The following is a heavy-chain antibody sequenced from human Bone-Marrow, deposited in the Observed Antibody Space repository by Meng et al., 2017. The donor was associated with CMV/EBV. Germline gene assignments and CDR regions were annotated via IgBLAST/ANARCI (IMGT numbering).Heavy chain of an antibody. J-gene: IGHJ6*02. CDR2: IKSKTDGGTT. V-gene: IGHV3-15*01. CDR1: GFTFSNAW. D-gene: IGHD3-22*01. CDR3: TTDPDSSPTYYYYGMAV. Sequence: GGSLRLSCAASGFTFSNAWMSWVRQAPGKGLEWVGRIKSKTDGGTTDYAAPVKGRFTISRDDSKNTLYLQMNSLKTEDTAVYYCTTDPDSSPTYYYYGMAVWGQGHTVNV.